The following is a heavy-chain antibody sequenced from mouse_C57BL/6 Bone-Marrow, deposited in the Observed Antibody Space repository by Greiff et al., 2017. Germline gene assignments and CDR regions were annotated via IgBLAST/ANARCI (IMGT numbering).Heavy chain of an antibody. CDR1: GFTFSDYY. Sequence: EVKLMESGGGLVQPGGSLKLSCAASGFTFSDYYMYWVRQTPEKRLEWVAYISNGGGSTYYPDTVKGRFTISRDNAKNTLYLQMSRLKSEDTAMYYCARSAGSSYTWFAYWGQGTLVTVSA. D-gene: IGHD1-1*01. J-gene: IGHJ3*01. V-gene: IGHV5-12*01. CDR2: ISNGGGST. CDR3: ARSAGSSYTWFAY.